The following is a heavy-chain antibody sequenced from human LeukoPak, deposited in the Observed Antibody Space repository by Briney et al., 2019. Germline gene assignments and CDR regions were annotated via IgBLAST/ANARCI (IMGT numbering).Heavy chain of an antibody. J-gene: IGHJ4*02. CDR3: ARESFEY. CDR2: IKPDGSEK. CDR1: GFTFTRYW. Sequence: GGSLILSCAASGFTFTRYWMNWVRQAPGKGLEWVANIKPDGSEKYYVDSVKGRFTISRDNTKNSLYLQMNNLRPEDTAVYYCARESFEYWAQGALVTVSS. V-gene: IGHV3-7*04.